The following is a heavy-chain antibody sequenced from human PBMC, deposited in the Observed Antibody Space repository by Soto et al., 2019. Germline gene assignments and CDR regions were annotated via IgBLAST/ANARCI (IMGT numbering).Heavy chain of an antibody. CDR2: ISSSNTYK. V-gene: IGHV3-21*01. CDR3: ATSLEVPWYYYGMDV. Sequence: EVQLVESGGGLVKPGGSLRLSCAASGFTFSTYNMNWVRQVPGKGLEWVSSISSSNTYKDYADSVKGRFTIPRDNARNSLYLQMNSLRAEDTAVYYCATSLEVPWYYYGMDVWGQGTTVTVSS. D-gene: IGHD2-2*01. CDR1: GFTFSTYN. J-gene: IGHJ6*02.